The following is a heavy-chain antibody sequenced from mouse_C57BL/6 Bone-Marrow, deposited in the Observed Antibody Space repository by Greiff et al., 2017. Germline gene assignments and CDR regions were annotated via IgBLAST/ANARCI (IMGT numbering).Heavy chain of an antibody. CDR2: IAPNSGGT. CDR1: GYTFTSYW. Sequence: QVQLQQSGAELVKPGASVKLSCKASGYTFTSYWMHWVKQRPGRGREWIGRIAPNSGGTKYNEKFKSKATLTVDKPSSTAYMQLSSLTSEDSAVYYCARDGGSSYGYFDVWGTGTTVTVSS. CDR3: ARDGGSSYGYFDV. D-gene: IGHD1-1*01. V-gene: IGHV1-72*01. J-gene: IGHJ1*03.